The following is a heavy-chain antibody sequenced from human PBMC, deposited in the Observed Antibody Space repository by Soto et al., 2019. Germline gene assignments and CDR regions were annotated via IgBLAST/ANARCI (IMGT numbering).Heavy chain of an antibody. CDR1: GFTFSSYW. Sequence: GGSLRLSCAASGFTFSSYWMSWVRQAPGKGLEWVANIKQDGSEKYYVDSVKGRFTISRDNAKNSLYLQMNSLRAEDTAVYYCARDLYDYIWGSYPVGGFDYWGQGTLVTVFS. CDR3: ARDLYDYIWGSYPVGGFDY. D-gene: IGHD3-16*02. J-gene: IGHJ4*02. CDR2: IKQDGSEK. V-gene: IGHV3-7*01.